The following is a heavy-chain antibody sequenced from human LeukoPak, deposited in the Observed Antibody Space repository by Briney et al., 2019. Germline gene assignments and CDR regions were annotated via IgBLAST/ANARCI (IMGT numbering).Heavy chain of an antibody. CDR2: IRYDGSNK. J-gene: IGHJ6*02. Sequence: AGGSLRLSCAASGFTFSRYGMHWVRQAPGKGLEWVAFIRYDGSNKYYADSVKGRFTISRDNSKNTLYLQMNSLRAEDTAVYYCSRPARVYCSGGSCYAGYYGMDVWGQGTTVTVSS. V-gene: IGHV3-30*02. CDR3: SRPARVYCSGGSCYAGYYGMDV. D-gene: IGHD2-15*01. CDR1: GFTFSRYG.